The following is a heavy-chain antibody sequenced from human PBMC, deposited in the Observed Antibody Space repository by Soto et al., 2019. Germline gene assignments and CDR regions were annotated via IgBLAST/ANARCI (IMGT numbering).Heavy chain of an antibody. J-gene: IGHJ5*02. D-gene: IGHD5-12*01. Sequence: QVQLQESGPRLVRPSETLSLTCTVSGVSIDNFFWSWIRQSPGKGLEWIGYVSRGGTAAYMSEGETTNYIPYLESRASISLDLPKNQFSLKLTSVTAADTAVYYCARDRGGITVASKPLGEWFDPWGQGTLVTVSS. CDR3: ARDRGGITVASKPLGEWFDP. CDR2: VSRGGTAAYMSEGETT. V-gene: IGHV4-59*01. CDR1: GVSIDNFF.